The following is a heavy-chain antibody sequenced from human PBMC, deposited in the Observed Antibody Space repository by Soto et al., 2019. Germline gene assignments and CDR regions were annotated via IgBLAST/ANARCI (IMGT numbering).Heavy chain of an antibody. CDR3: AREDSIIIPAVSDF. D-gene: IGHD2-2*01. Sequence: PGGSLRLSCAVSGFTFNNYGINWVRQAPGKGLEWVSSVSKSDYTYYSDSVKGRFTISRDNAMNSVSLQMNTLRAEDTAVYYCAREDSIIIPAVSDFWGQGTLVTVSS. CDR2: VSKSDYT. J-gene: IGHJ4*02. V-gene: IGHV3-21*01. CDR1: GFTFNNYG.